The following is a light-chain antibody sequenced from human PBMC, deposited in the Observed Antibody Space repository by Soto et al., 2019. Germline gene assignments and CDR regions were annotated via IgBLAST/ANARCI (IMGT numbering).Light chain of an antibody. V-gene: IGKV3-11*01. CDR3: QQRSNWPPVIT. Sequence: EMVLTQSPATLPLSPGERATLSCRASQSFSSYLAWYQQKPGQAPRLLIYDASKRATGIPARFSGRGSGTDFTLTISSLEPEDFAVYYCQQRSNWPPVITFGQGTRLEIK. CDR2: DAS. CDR1: QSFSSY. J-gene: IGKJ5*01.